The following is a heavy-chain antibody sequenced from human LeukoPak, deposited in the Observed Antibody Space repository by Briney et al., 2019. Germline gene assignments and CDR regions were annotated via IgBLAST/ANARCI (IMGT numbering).Heavy chain of an antibody. J-gene: IGHJ4*02. CDR2: IYYSGST. D-gene: IGHD6-13*01. Sequence: SETLSLTCTVSGGSISRSSYYWGWVRQPPGKGLEWIGYIYYSGSTNYNPSLKSRVSISVDTSKNQFSLKVSSVTPADTAVYYCARGRAAAEVYWGQGTLVTVSS. V-gene: IGHV4-61*05. CDR3: ARGRAAAEVY. CDR1: GGSISRSSYY.